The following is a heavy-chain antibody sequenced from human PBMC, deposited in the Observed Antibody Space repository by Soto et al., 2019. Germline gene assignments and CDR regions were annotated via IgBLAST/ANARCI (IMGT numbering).Heavy chain of an antibody. CDR2: IDGSGGNT. J-gene: IGHJ4*02. D-gene: IGHD5-12*01. Sequence: VQLLESGGGLVQPGGSLRLSCAASGFIFSTYAMSWVRQAPGKGLEWVSVIDGSGGNTYYADSVKGRFTVSRDNSKNTLYLQMNSLRAEDTAVYYCAKKGAGWLQTNIDYWGQGTLVTVSS. CDR3: AKKGAGWLQTNIDY. V-gene: IGHV3-23*01. CDR1: GFIFSTYA.